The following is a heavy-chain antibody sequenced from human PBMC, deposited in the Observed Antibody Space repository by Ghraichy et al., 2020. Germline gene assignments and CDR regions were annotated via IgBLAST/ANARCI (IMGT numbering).Heavy chain of an antibody. CDR3: AKEKIVGATAPDY. V-gene: IGHV3-30*02. CDR1: GFTFSSYG. Sequence: GGSLRLSCAASGFTFSSYGMHWVRQAPGKGLEWVAFIRYDGSNKYYADSVKGRFTISRDNSKNTLYLQMNSLRAEDTAVYYCAKEKIVGATAPDYWGQGTLVTVSS. CDR2: IRYDGSNK. D-gene: IGHD1-26*01. J-gene: IGHJ4*02.